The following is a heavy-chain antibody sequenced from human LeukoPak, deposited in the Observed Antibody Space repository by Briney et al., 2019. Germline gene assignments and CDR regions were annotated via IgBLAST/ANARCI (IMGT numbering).Heavy chain of an antibody. Sequence: PSETLSLTCAVYGGSFSAYYWSWIRQPPGKGLEWIGEINHSGSTNYNPSLKSRVTISVDTSKNQFSLKLSSVTAADTAVYYCARGRRDSGYGSGSYWGMDVWGQGTTVAVSS. D-gene: IGHD3-10*01. CDR3: ARGRRDSGYGSGSYWGMDV. CDR1: GGSFSAYY. V-gene: IGHV4-34*01. J-gene: IGHJ6*02. CDR2: INHSGST.